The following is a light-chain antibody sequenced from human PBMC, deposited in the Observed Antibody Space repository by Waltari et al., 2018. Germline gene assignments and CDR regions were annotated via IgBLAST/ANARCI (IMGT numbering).Light chain of an antibody. V-gene: IGLV3-1*01. J-gene: IGLJ3*02. CDR3: QALGSNRWV. Sequence: SSELTQPPSVSVSSGQTASITSSRAILGSKYASWYQHKPGQSPLLVIYQDIYRPSGIPGRFSGSKSGNTATLAISGAQAMDDADYYCQALGSNRWVFGGGTKLTVL. CDR2: QDI. CDR1: ILGSKY.